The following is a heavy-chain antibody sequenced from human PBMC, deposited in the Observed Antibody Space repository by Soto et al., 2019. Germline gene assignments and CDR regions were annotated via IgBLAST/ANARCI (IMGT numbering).Heavy chain of an antibody. J-gene: IGHJ2*01. CDR2: IYCSGST. CDR3: ARDPPGLVGSYWYFDL. D-gene: IGHD6-19*01. Sequence: SETLSLTCTVSGGSISSGGYYWSWIRQHPGKGLEWIGYIYCSGSTYYNPSLKSRVTISVDTSKNQFSLKLSSVTAADTAVYYCARDPPGLVGSYWYFDLWGRGTLVTVSS. CDR1: GGSISSGGYY. V-gene: IGHV4-31*03.